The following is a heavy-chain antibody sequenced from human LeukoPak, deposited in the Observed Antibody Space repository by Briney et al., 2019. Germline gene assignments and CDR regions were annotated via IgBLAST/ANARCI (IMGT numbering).Heavy chain of an antibody. D-gene: IGHD2-2*01. V-gene: IGHV3-53*01. CDR3: ARGLGYCTSTTCLLPFDY. J-gene: IGHJ4*02. CDR2: IYSGGST. Sequence: PGGSLRLSCAASGFTVSTYYMTWVRQAPGKGLECVSVIYSGGSTYYADSVKGRVTVSRDNSNNTLYLQMNSLRAEDTAMYYCARGLGYCTSTTCLLPFDYWGQGTLVTVSS. CDR1: GFTVSTYY.